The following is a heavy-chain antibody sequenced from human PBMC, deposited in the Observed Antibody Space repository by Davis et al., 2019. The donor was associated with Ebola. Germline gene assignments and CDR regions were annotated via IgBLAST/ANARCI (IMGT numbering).Heavy chain of an antibody. CDR1: GGSISSYY. CDR3: AREAGGSSTSWYNWFDP. Sequence: SETLSLTCTVSGGSISSYYWSWIRQPPGKGLEWIGYIYYSGSTNYNPSLKSRVTISVDTSKNQFSLKLSSVTAADTAVYYCAREAGGSSTSWYNWFDPWGQGTLVTVSS. CDR2: IYYSGST. D-gene: IGHD2-2*01. V-gene: IGHV4-59*01. J-gene: IGHJ5*02.